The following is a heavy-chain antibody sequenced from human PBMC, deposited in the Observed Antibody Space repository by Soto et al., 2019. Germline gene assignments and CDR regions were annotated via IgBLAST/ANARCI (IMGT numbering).Heavy chain of an antibody. CDR2: FDPEDGET. CDR1: VYTLSELS. J-gene: IGHJ4*02. CDR3: ATKYSSSWYRVRYFDY. D-gene: IGHD6-13*01. Sequence: QGQLVQSGAEVKKPGASVKVSCKVYVYTLSELSMHWVRQAPGKGLEWMGGFDPEDGETIYAQKFQGRVTMTEDTSTDTAYMELSSLRAEDTAVYYGATKYSSSWYRVRYFDYWGQGTLVTVSS. V-gene: IGHV1-24*01.